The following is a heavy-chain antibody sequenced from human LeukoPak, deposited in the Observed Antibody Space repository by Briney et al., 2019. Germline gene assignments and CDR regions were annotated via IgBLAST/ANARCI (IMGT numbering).Heavy chain of an antibody. CDR1: GFTFSSYG. V-gene: IGHV3-33*06. Sequence: GGSLRLSCAASGFTFSSYGMQWVRQAPGKGLEWVSVIWYDGSNKYYVDSVKGRFTISRDNSKNTLYLQMNSLRAEDTAVYYCAKAGIAVAGHWGQGTLVTVSS. CDR2: IWYDGSNK. D-gene: IGHD6-19*01. CDR3: AKAGIAVAGH. J-gene: IGHJ4*02.